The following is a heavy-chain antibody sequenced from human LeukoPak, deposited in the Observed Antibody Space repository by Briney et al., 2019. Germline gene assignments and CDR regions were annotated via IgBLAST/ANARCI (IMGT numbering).Heavy chain of an antibody. Sequence: ASVKVSCKASGYIFTDYYMHWVRQAPGQGLEWMGWINPNSGGTNYAQKFQGRVTMTRDTSISTAYMELSRLRSDDTAVYYCARPMRDGYTKYYFDYWGQGTLVTVSS. CDR1: GYIFTDYY. D-gene: IGHD5-24*01. CDR2: INPNSGGT. J-gene: IGHJ4*02. V-gene: IGHV1-2*02. CDR3: ARPMRDGYTKYYFDY.